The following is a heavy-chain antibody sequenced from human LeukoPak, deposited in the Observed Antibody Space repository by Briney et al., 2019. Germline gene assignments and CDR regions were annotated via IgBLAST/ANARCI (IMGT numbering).Heavy chain of an antibody. D-gene: IGHD3-22*01. Sequence: SETLSLTCTVSGGSISSYYWSWIRQPPGKGLEWIGYIYYSGSTNYNPSLKSRVTISVDTSKNQFSLKLSTVTAADTAVYYCASLTYYYDSSGYTHSDLFDYWGQGTLVTVSS. CDR2: IYYSGST. CDR1: GGSISSYY. V-gene: IGHV4-59*01. CDR3: ASLTYYYDSSGYTHSDLFDY. J-gene: IGHJ4*02.